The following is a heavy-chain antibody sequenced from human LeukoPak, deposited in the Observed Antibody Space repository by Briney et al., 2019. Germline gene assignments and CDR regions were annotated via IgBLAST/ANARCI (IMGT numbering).Heavy chain of an antibody. V-gene: IGHV3-20*04. CDR3: ARRAGAYSHPYDY. Sequence: PGGSLRLSCAASGFTFDDHGMSWVRQAPGKGLEWVSGIKWDGGRTGYADSVKGRFTISRDNSKNTLYLQMNSLRAEDTAVYYCARRAGAYSHPYDYWGQGTLVTVS. CDR2: IKWDGGRT. CDR1: GFTFDDHG. J-gene: IGHJ4*02. D-gene: IGHD4/OR15-4a*01.